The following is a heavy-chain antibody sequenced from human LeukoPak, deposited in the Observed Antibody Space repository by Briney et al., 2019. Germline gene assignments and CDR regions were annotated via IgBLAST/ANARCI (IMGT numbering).Heavy chain of an antibody. D-gene: IGHD3-22*01. V-gene: IGHV3-73*01. J-gene: IGHJ4*02. Sequence: GGSLRLSCAASGFTFSGSAMHWVRQASGQGLEWCGRIRSKANSYATAYAASVKGRFTISRDDSKNTAYLQMNSLKTEDTAVYYCTRRVDSSGYYGIDYWGQGTLVTASS. CDR1: GFTFSGSA. CDR2: IRSKANSYAT. CDR3: TRRVDSSGYYGIDY.